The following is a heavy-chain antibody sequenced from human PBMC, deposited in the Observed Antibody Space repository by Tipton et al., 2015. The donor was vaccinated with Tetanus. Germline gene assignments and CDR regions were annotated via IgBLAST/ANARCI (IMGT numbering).Heavy chain of an antibody. CDR2: IYQTDST. V-gene: IGHV4-30-2*01. J-gene: IGHJ4*02. CDR3: AGVTAQRTELYFDH. Sequence: TLSLTCALSGGLITTGGYSWGWIRQTPGQGLEWIGYIYQTDSTYYNPSLRSRLTISISRSKNQFSLKLTSVTAADTAVYFCAGVTAQRTELYFDHWGQGTLVTVSS. D-gene: IGHD6-13*01. CDR1: GGLITTGGYS.